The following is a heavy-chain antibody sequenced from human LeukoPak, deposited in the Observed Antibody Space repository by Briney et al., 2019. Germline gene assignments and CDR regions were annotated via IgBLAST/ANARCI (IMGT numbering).Heavy chain of an antibody. CDR2: MNPNSGNT. D-gene: IGHD2-2*01. V-gene: IGHV1-8*01. J-gene: IGHJ6*02. CDR1: GYTFTSYD. Sequence: ASVKVSCEASGYTFTSYDINWVRQAPGQGLEWMGWMNPNSGNTGYAQKFQGRVTMTRNTSISTAYMELSSLRSEDTAVYYCARGSSIVVVPAATLVRYYYYGMDVWGQGTTVTVSS. CDR3: ARGSSIVVVPAATLVRYYYYGMDV.